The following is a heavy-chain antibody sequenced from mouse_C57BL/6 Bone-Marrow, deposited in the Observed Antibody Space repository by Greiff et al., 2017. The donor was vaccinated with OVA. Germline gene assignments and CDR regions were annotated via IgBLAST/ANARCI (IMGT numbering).Heavy chain of an antibody. J-gene: IGHJ2*01. CDR3: ALAPHYYGYYLIDY. V-gene: IGHV1-75*01. CDR1: GYTFTDYY. CDR2: IFPGSGST. Sequence: QVQLKESGPELVKPGASVKISCKASGYTFTDYYINWVKQRPGQGLEWIGWIFPGSGSTYYNEKFKGKATLTVDKSSSTAYMLLSSLTSEDSAVYFCALAPHYYGYYLIDYWGQGTTLTVSS. D-gene: IGHD1-1*01.